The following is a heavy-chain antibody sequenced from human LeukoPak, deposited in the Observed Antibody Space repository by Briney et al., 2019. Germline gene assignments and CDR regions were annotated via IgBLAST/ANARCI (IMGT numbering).Heavy chain of an antibody. J-gene: IGHJ4*01. V-gene: IGHV1-24*01. CDR1: GYTLTELS. Sequence: ASVKVSFKVTGYTLTELSMHWVRQPPGKGLEWMGGFGPEDGKTIYAQKFQGRVTMTEDTSTDTAYMELSSLRSEDTAVYYCATARLPGSSWYEIIDYWGQGTLVTVSS. CDR3: ATARLPGSSWYEIIDY. D-gene: IGHD6-13*01. CDR2: FGPEDGKT.